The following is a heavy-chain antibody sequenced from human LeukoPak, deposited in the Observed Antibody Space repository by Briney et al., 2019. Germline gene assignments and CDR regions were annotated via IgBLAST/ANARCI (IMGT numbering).Heavy chain of an antibody. J-gene: IGHJ6*02. Sequence: GGSLRLSCEASGFTFSAYAMTWGRHAPGKGLEWGSSIGSDGKTHYSETVKGRFAISRDNSKSMLFLQLNSLRAEDTALYYCARDLHYYVAIDVWGPGTTVTASS. CDR1: GFTFSAYA. CDR3: ARDLHYYVAIDV. D-gene: IGHD3-10*02. V-gene: IGHV3-23*01. CDR2: IGSDGKT.